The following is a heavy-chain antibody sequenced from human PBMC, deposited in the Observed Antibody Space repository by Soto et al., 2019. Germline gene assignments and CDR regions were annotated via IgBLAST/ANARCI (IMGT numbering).Heavy chain of an antibody. D-gene: IGHD4-17*01. V-gene: IGHV3-15*01. CDR2: IKGKTDGGTT. J-gene: IGHJ1*01. CDR1: GFTFSNAW. CDR3: TTARGTYGAEYFQH. Sequence: GGSLRLSCAASGFTFSNAWMTWVRQAPGKGLEWVGRIKGKTDGGTTDYAAPVKGRFSISRDDSENTLYLQMNSLKTEDTAVYYCTTARGTYGAEYFQHWGQGTLVTVSS.